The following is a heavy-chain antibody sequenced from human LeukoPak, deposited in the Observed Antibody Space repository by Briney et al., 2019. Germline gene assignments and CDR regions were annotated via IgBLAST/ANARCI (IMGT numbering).Heavy chain of an antibody. CDR1: GGSISSGGHS. CDR3: ARVLGYYDSGGRGWFDP. D-gene: IGHD3-22*01. CDR2: IYHSGST. Sequence: SQTLSLTCAVSGGSISSGGHSWSWIRQPPGKGLEWIGDIYHSGSTYYNPSLKSRVIISVDTSKNQFSLKLSSVTAADTAVYYCARVLGYYDSGGRGWFDPWGQGTLVTVSS. V-gene: IGHV4-30-2*01. J-gene: IGHJ5*02.